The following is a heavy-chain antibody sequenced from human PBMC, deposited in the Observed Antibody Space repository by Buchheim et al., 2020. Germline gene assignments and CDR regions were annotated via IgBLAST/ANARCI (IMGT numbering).Heavy chain of an antibody. D-gene: IGHD2-15*01. V-gene: IGHV3-7*01. CDR1: GFTFSSYW. CDR3: ARGPGYCSGGSCYRYYYGMDV. CDR2: IKQDGSEK. Sequence: EVQLVESGGGLVQPGGSLRLSCAASGFTFSSYWMSWVRQAPGKGLEWVANIKQDGSEKYYVDSVKGRFTISRDNAKNSLYLQMNSLGAEDTAVYYCARGPGYCSGGSCYRYYYGMDVWGQGTT. J-gene: IGHJ6*02.